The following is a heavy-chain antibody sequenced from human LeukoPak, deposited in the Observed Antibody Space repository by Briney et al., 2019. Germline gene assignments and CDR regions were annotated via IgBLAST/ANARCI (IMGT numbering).Heavy chain of an antibody. D-gene: IGHD6-19*01. CDR3: AKDARRSSGWYFFDH. CDR1: GFAFSRQD. Sequence: GGSLRLSCAASGFAFSRQDMGWVRQAPGKGLEWVSAISDSGDRTYYVDSVKGRFTISRDNSKNTLYLQMNSLRADDTAVYYCAKDARRSSGWYFFDHWGQGILVTVSS. CDR2: ISDSGDRT. V-gene: IGHV3-23*01. J-gene: IGHJ4*02.